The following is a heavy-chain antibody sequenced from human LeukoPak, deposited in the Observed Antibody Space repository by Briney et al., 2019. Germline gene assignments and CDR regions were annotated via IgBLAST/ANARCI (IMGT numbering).Heavy chain of an antibody. J-gene: IGHJ4*02. CDR2: INAGVGNT. D-gene: IGHD3-22*01. CDR1: GYTFSSYA. Sequence: ASVKVSCKASGYTFSSYAIHWVRQAPGQGLEWMGWINAGVGNTKYSEKFQDRVTVTRDTPATTAYMELSSLRAEDTAVYYCAKVYDSSGYYPYYFDYWGQGTLVTVSS. CDR3: AKVYDSSGYYPYYFDY. V-gene: IGHV1-3*01.